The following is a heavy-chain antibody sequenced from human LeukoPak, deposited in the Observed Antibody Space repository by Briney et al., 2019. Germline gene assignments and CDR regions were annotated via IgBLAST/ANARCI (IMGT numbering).Heavy chain of an antibody. CDR1: GYRFTGYY. CDR2: INPNSGGT. Sequence: ASVKVSCKASGYRFTGYYIHWARQAPGQGLEWMGWINPNSGGTNYAQKFQGRVTMTRDTSISAAYMELSSLRSDDTAVYSCARGSYAEYFQHWGQGTLVTVSS. J-gene: IGHJ1*01. CDR3: ARGSYAEYFQH. V-gene: IGHV1-2*02.